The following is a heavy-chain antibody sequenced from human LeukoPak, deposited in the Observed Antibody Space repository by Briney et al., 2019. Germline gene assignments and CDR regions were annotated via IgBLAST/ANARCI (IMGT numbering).Heavy chain of an antibody. D-gene: IGHD6-13*01. J-gene: IGHJ4*02. CDR3: ARNVRAAAGIYYFDY. V-gene: IGHV1-2*06. Sequence: ASVKVSCXASGYTFTVYYMHWVRQALGQGLEWMARINPNSGGTNYAQKFQGRVTMTRDTSISTAYMELSRLRSDDTAVYYCARNVRAAAGIYYFDYWGQGTLVTVSS. CDR2: INPNSGGT. CDR1: GYTFTVYY.